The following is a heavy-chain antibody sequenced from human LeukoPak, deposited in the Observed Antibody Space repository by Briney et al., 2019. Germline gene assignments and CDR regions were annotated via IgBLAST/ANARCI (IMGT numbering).Heavy chain of an antibody. CDR1: GFTFSNYG. D-gene: IGHD6-19*01. CDR3: VRRWSSGRCGDY. V-gene: IGHV3-64D*06. Sequence: GGSLRLSCSASGFTFSNYGMHWVRQAPGKGLECVSAITNNGGDVNYADSVKGRFTISRDNSKNTVYLQMSALRGEDTAVYFCVRRWSSGRCGDYWGQGALVTVSS. CDR2: ITNNGGDV. J-gene: IGHJ4*02.